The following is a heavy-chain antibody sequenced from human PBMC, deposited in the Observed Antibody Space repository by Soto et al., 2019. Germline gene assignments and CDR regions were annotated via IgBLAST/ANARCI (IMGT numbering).Heavy chain of an antibody. CDR1: GYTFITYY. CDR2: INPSGGHT. CDR3: ARGGHVVVVTAAFDY. D-gene: IGHD2-21*02. Sequence: ASVKVSCKASGYTFITYYIHWVRQAPGQGLEWMGIINPSGGHTTYAQKFLGRVTMTRDTSTSTLYMELTSLRSEDTAVYYCARGGHVVVVTAAFDYWGQGTLVTVSS. J-gene: IGHJ4*02. V-gene: IGHV1-46*01.